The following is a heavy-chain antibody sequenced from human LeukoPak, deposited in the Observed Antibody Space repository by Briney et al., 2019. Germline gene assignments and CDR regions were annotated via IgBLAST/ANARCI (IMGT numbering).Heavy chain of an antibody. J-gene: IGHJ4*02. CDR1: GFTFSNYA. V-gene: IGHV3-23*01. CDR2: ITGSGGNT. Sequence: GASPRLSCAAPGFTFSNYAMSWVRQAPGKGLEWVSAITGSGGNTYYADFVKGRFTISRDNSKNTVFLQMNSLRAEDTAVYYCAKWGDYDVLTGYYVSDYWGQGTLVTVSS. D-gene: IGHD3-9*01. CDR3: AKWGDYDVLTGYYVSDY.